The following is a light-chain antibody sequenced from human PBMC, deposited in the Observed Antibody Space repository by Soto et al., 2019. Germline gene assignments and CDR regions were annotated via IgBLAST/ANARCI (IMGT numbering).Light chain of an antibody. CDR1: SSNIGSNY. J-gene: IGLJ3*02. V-gene: IGLV1-47*01. CDR2: TNN. Sequence: QSVLTQPPSASGTPGQRVTISCSGSSSNIGSNYVYWYQQLPGTAPKLLIYTNNQRPSGVPDRFSGSKSGTSASLAISGLRSEDEADYYSAVWDDSLSGWVFGGGTKLTVL. CDR3: AVWDDSLSGWV.